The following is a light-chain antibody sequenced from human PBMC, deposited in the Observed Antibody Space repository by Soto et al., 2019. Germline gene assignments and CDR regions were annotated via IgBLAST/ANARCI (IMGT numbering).Light chain of an antibody. CDR2: GAS. CDR3: QQYNTWPPIT. V-gene: IGKV3-15*01. Sequence: EIVITHSPSTLSVSPVERVTLSFMASQRVITNLAWYQHTPGQAPRLLIFGASTRATGIPARFSGTGSGTECTLTISSLQSEDFAVYYCQQYNTWPPITFGQGTRLEIK. CDR1: QRVITN. J-gene: IGKJ5*01.